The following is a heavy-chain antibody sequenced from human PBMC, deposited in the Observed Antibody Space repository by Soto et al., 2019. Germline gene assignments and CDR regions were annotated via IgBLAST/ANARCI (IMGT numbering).Heavy chain of an antibody. V-gene: IGHV4-59*08. J-gene: IGHJ4*02. CDR3: ARSVDCSSTSCYADIVLMVYATGFDY. Sequence: SETLSLTCTVSGGSISSYYWTWIRQPPGKGLEWIGYIYYSGSTNYNPSLKSRVTISVDTSKTQFSLKLSSVTAADTAVYYCARSVDCSSTSCYADIVLMVYATGFDYWGQGTLVTVSS. CDR2: IYYSGST. CDR1: GGSISSYY. D-gene: IGHD2-2*01.